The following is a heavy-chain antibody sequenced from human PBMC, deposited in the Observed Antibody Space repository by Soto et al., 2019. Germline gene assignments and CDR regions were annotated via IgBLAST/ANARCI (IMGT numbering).Heavy chain of an antibody. Sequence: GGSLRLSCAASGFTFNSYAMSWVRQAPGKGLEWVSGIGGSGGGTYYADSVKGRFTISRDNSKNTLYLRMSSLRAEDTAIYHCVLSELIDYWDRGTLVTVSS. CDR1: GFTFNSYA. V-gene: IGHV3-23*01. J-gene: IGHJ4*02. D-gene: IGHD1-1*01. CDR2: IGGSGGGT. CDR3: VLSELIDY.